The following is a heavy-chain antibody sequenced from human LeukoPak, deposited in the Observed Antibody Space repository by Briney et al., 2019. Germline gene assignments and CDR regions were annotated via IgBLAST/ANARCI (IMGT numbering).Heavy chain of an antibody. CDR3: GRQGSGQWLNFDD. Sequence: GESLKISFQGSGYSFISNWIGWVRPMPGKGLEWVGFVYSGGSDTKYSAPFQGQVTISADKSITTADLQWTSLKTSDSGSYYCGRQGSGQWLNFDDWGQGSLVTVSS. CDR1: GYSFISNW. D-gene: IGHD6-19*01. V-gene: IGHV5-51*01. J-gene: IGHJ4*02. CDR2: VYSGGSDT.